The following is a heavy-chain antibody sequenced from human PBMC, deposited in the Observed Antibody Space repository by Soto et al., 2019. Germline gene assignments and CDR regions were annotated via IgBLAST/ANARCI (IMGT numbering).Heavy chain of an antibody. CDR1: GFTFGDFA. CDR3: SSLSPTYYYDSRAYGMDV. V-gene: IGHV3-49*03. Sequence: GGSLRLSCTASGFTFGDFAVSWFRQAPGKGLEWIAFIRSTAYGGTTEYAASVKGRFTISRDDSKRIAYLQMNSLKTEDTAVYYCSSLSPTYYYDSRAYGMDVWGQGTTVTVSS. D-gene: IGHD3-22*01. J-gene: IGHJ6*02. CDR2: IRSTAYGGTT.